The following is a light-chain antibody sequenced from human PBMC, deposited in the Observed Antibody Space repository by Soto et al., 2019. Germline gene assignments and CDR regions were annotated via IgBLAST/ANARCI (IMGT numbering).Light chain of an antibody. CDR1: SSDVGDYNY. J-gene: IGLJ1*01. Sequence: QSALTQPPSASGSPGQSVTISCTGTSSDVGDYNYVSWYQQHPGKAPKLMIYEVSKRPSGVPDRFSGSKSGNTASLTVSGLQAEDEADYYCSSYAGSGSYVFGTGTKVTVL. V-gene: IGLV2-8*01. CDR3: SSYAGSGSYV. CDR2: EVS.